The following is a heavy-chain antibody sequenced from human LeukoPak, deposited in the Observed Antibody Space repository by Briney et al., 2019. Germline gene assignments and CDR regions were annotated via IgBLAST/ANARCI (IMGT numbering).Heavy chain of an antibody. CDR2: IYYTGST. CDR3: ARRGGSYRYLDY. CDR1: GGSISTISYY. D-gene: IGHD1-26*01. J-gene: IGHJ4*02. V-gene: IGHV4-39*01. Sequence: SETLSLTCSVSGGSISTISYYWGWVRQPPGKGLEWIGSIYYTGSTYFNPSLKSRVTVSIDTSKNQFSLKLSSVTAADTAVYYCARRGGSYRYLDYWGQGALVTVSS.